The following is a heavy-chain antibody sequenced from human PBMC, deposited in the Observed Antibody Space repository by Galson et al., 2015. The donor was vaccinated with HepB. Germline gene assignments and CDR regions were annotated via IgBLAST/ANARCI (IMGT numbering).Heavy chain of an antibody. CDR2: ISASGGST. J-gene: IGHJ4*02. CDR1: DFTFSGYA. Sequence: SLRLSCATSDFTFSGYAMNWVRQAPGKGLEWVSVISASGGSTYYADSVKGRFTISRDNSTNTLYLQLNSLRAEDTAVSFCAKVSSTGTTRGSFDYWGQGTLVTVSS. CDR3: AKVSSTGTTRGSFDY. D-gene: IGHD1-1*01. V-gene: IGHV3-23*01.